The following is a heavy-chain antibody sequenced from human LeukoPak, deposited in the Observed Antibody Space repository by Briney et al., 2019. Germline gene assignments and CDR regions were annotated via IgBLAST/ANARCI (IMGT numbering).Heavy chain of an antibody. CDR2: ISGSSSYI. J-gene: IGHJ5*02. CDR3: ARDVYYYDSSGFDP. CDR1: GFTFSNYY. D-gene: IGHD3-22*01. Sequence: PGGSLRLSCAASGFTFSNYYMNWVRQAPGKGLGWVSSISGSSSYIYYADSVKGRFTISRDNAKNSLYLQMNSLRAEDTAVYYCARDVYYYDSSGFDPWGQGTLVTVSS. V-gene: IGHV3-21*01.